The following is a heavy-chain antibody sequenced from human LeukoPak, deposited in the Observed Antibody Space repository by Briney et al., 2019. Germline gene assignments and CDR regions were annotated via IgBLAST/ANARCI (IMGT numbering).Heavy chain of an antibody. CDR3: ARVKSSSWQIGLFDP. CDR2: ISAYNGNT. D-gene: IGHD6-13*01. Sequence: ASVKVSCKASGYTFTDYYIHWVRQAPGQGLEWMGWISAYNGNTNYAQKLQGRVTMTTDTSTSTAYMELRSLRSDDTAVYYCARVKSSSWQIGLFDPWGQGTLVTVSS. CDR1: GYTFTDYY. V-gene: IGHV1-18*01. J-gene: IGHJ5*02.